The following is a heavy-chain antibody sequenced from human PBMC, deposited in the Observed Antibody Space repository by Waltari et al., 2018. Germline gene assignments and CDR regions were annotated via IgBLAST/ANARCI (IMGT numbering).Heavy chain of an antibody. D-gene: IGHD2-2*01. J-gene: IGHJ5*02. CDR2: RKQDGSEK. CDR3: AREHCSTTSCPFDP. CDR1: GFTFSSYW. V-gene: IGHV3-7*04. Sequence: EVQLVESGGGLVQPGGSLRLSCAASGFTFSSYWMSWVRQAPGKGGEWGANRKQDGSEKDYVDSVKGRFTISRDNAKNSLYLQMNSLRAEDTAVYYCAREHCSTTSCPFDPWGQGTLVTVSS.